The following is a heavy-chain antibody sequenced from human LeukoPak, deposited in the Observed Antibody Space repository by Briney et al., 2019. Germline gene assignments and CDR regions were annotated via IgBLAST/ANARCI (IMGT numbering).Heavy chain of an antibody. CDR3: AKDRGVGATAFDY. Sequence: GGSLRLSCAASGFTFSSYAAHWVRQAPGKGLEWVAVISYDGTNKYYADSVKGRFTISRDNSKNTLYLQMNSLRAEDTAVYYCAKDRGVGATAFDYWGQGTLVTVSS. CDR1: GFTFSSYA. CDR2: ISYDGTNK. V-gene: IGHV3-30-3*01. D-gene: IGHD1-26*01. J-gene: IGHJ4*02.